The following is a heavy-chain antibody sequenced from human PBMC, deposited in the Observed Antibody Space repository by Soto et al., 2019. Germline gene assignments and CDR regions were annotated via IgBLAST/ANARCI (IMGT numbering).Heavy chain of an antibody. Sequence: ASVKVSCKASGGTFSSYAISWVRQAPGQGLEWMGGIIPIFGTANYAQKFQGRVTITADESTSTAYMELSSLRSEDTAVYYCARGNYYYYGMDVWGQGTTVTVSS. CDR3: ARGNYYYYGMDV. J-gene: IGHJ6*02. V-gene: IGHV1-69*13. CDR2: IIPIFGTA. CDR1: GGTFSSYA.